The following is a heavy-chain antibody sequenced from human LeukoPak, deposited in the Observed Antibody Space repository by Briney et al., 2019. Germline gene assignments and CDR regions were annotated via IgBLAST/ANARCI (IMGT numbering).Heavy chain of an antibody. Sequence: SQTLSLTCAISGDSVSSNSAAWNWIRQSPSRGLEWLGRTYYRSKWYNDYAVSVKSRITINPDTSKNQFSLQLNSVTPEDTAVYYCARDLWESSPTLHSVYYYYMDVWGKGTTVTVSS. CDR2: TYYRSKWYN. CDR1: GDSVSSNSAA. V-gene: IGHV6-1*01. J-gene: IGHJ6*03. D-gene: IGHD2/OR15-2a*01. CDR3: ARDLWESSPTLHSVYYYYMDV.